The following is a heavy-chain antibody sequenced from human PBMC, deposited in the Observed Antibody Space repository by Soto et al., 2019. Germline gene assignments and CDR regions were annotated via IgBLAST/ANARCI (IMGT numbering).Heavy chain of an antibody. J-gene: IGHJ6*02. CDR3: ARRRAGTIFGVVSNYGMDV. CDR2: IYYSGST. D-gene: IGHD3-3*01. V-gene: IGHV4-39*01. Sequence: SETLSLTCTVSGGSISSSSYYWGWIRQPPGKGLEWIGSIYYSGSTYYNPSLKSRVTISVDTSKNQFSLKLSSVTAADTAVYYCARRRAGTIFGVVSNYGMDVWGQGTTVTVSS. CDR1: GGSISSSSYY.